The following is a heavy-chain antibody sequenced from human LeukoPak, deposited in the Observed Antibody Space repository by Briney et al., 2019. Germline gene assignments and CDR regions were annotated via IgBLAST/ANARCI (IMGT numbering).Heavy chain of an antibody. J-gene: IGHJ5*02. CDR2: ISDYNGNT. V-gene: IGHV1-18*01. Sequence: ASVKVSCKASGSTFTSCSISWVRDAPGQGLEWMGWISDYNGNTNYAQKLQGRVTMTTPTSTSTAYMELRSLRSDDTAVYYCTRGVYRDSLPVSWFDPWGDGTLVTASP. CDR1: GSTFTSCS. CDR3: TRGVYRDSLPVSWFDP. D-gene: IGHD5/OR15-5a*01.